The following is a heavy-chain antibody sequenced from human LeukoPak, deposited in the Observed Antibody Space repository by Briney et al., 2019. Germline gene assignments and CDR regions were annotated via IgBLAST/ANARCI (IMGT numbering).Heavy chain of an antibody. J-gene: IGHJ6*03. D-gene: IGHD3-3*01. CDR3: AREGYYDFWSGYFEAPYYYYYMDV. CDR1: GFTFSSYA. CDR2: ISGSGGST. Sequence: GGSLRLSCAASGFTFSSYAMSWVRQAPGKGLEWVSAISGSGGSTYYADSVKGRFTISRDNSKNTLYLQMNSLRAEDTAVYYCAREGYYDFWSGYFEAPYYYYYMDVWGKGTTVTVSS. V-gene: IGHV3-23*01.